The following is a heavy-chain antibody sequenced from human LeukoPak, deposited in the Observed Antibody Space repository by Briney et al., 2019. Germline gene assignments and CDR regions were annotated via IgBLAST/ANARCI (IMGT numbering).Heavy chain of an antibody. CDR1: GFTFSGSA. Sequence: GGSLRLSCAASGFTFSGSAMHWVRQASGKGREWVGRIRSKANSYATAYAASVKGRFTISRDDSKNTAYLQMNSLKTEDTAVYYCTRWGSDTAMVTGLNYWGQGTLVTVSS. CDR2: IRSKANSYAT. D-gene: IGHD5-18*01. CDR3: TRWGSDTAMVTGLNY. V-gene: IGHV3-73*01. J-gene: IGHJ4*02.